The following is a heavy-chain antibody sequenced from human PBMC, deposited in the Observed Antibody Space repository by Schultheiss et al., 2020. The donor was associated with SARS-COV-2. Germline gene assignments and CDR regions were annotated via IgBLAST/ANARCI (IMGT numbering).Heavy chain of an antibody. CDR2: IYYSGST. CDR1: GGSISSYY. Sequence: SETLSLTCTVSGGSISSYYWSWIRQPPGKGLEWIGYIYYSGSTNYNPSLKSRVTMSVDTSKNQFSLKLSSVTAADTAVYYCARGGREWLRPYWYFDLWGRGTLVTVSS. CDR3: ARGGREWLRPYWYFDL. J-gene: IGHJ2*01. D-gene: IGHD5-12*01. V-gene: IGHV4-59*12.